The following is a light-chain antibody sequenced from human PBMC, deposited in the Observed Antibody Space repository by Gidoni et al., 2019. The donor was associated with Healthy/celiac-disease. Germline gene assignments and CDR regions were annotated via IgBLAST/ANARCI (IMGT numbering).Light chain of an antibody. V-gene: IGKV1-5*01. CDR2: DAS. CDR3: QQYNSYSRT. J-gene: IGKJ1*01. Sequence: IQITDSPSTLSASVGDRVTITCPASQSISIWLAWYQQKPGKAPKLLIYDASNLESGVPSRFSGSGSGTEFTLTNSSLQPDDFGTYYCQQYNSYSRTFGQGTKVEIK. CDR1: QSISIW.